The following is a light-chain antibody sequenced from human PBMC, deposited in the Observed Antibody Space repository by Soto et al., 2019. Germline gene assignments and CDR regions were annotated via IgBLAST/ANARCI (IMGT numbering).Light chain of an antibody. CDR3: AAWDDSLRGGV. CDR2: SNN. J-gene: IGLJ2*01. CDR1: SSNIGSNY. Sequence: QSVLTQPPSASGTPGQRVTISCSGSSSNIGSNYVYWYQQLPGTAPKLLIYSNNQRPSGVPDRFSGSKSGTSASLAISGLRYEDEADYYCAAWDDSLRGGVFGGGTKVTVL. V-gene: IGLV1-47*02.